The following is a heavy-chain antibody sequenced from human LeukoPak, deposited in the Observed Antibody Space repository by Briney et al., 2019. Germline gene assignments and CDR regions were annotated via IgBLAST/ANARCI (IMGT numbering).Heavy chain of an antibody. CDR3: ARVGTGSRFDVADH. D-gene: IGHD3/OR15-3a*01. J-gene: IGHJ5*02. CDR2: INPNGGAK. V-gene: IGHV1-2*02. Sequence: GASVKVSCKTSGYYFTGHYIQWVRQVPGQGFEWMGWINPNGGAKNYARGFQGRVTLTTDTSSSTADMELSSLRFDDTAVYFCARVGTGSRFDVADHWGQGTLVTVTS. CDR1: GYYFTGHY.